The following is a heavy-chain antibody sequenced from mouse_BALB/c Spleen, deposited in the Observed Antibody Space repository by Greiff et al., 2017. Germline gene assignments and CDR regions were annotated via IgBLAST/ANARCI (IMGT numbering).Heavy chain of an antibody. J-gene: IGHJ1*01. CDR3: ARGDMIKPYWYFDV. V-gene: IGHV1-9*01. CDR2: ILPGSGST. Sequence: QVQLQQSGAELMKPGASVKISCKATGYTFSSYWIEWVKQRPGHGLEWIGEILPGSGSTNYNEKFKGKATFTADTSSNTAYMQLSSLTSEDSAVYYCARGDMIKPYWYFDVWGAGTTVTVSS. CDR1: GYTFSSYW. D-gene: IGHD2-4*01.